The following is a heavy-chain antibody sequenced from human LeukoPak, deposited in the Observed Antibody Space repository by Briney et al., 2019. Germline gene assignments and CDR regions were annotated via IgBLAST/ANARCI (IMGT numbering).Heavy chain of an antibody. Sequence: PGGSLRLSCAASGFTFSSYGMHWVRQAPGKGLEWVAVISYDGSNKYYADSVKGRFTISRDNSKNTLYLQMNSLRAEDTAVYYCARDSGTDYYDSSGYYPLDYWGQGTLVTVSS. J-gene: IGHJ4*02. D-gene: IGHD3-22*01. CDR2: ISYDGSNK. V-gene: IGHV3-30*03. CDR1: GFTFSSYG. CDR3: ARDSGTDYYDSSGYYPLDY.